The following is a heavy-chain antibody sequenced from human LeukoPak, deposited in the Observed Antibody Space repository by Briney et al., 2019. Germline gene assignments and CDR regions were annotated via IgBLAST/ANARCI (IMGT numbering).Heavy chain of an antibody. V-gene: IGHV3-48*03. Sequence: PGGSLRLSCAASGFTFSSYEMNWVRQAPGKGLEWVSYISSSGSTIYYADSVKGRFTISRDNAKNSLYLQMNSLRAEDTAAYYCARERMDTMGDAFDIWGQGTMVTVSS. CDR2: ISSSGSTI. D-gene: IGHD5-12*01. J-gene: IGHJ3*02. CDR1: GFTFSSYE. CDR3: ARERMDTMGDAFDI.